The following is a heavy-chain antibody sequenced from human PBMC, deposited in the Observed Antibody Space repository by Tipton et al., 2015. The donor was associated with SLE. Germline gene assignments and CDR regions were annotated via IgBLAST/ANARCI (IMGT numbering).Heavy chain of an antibody. CDR2: ISTSGST. CDR1: SGSISSGNYY. D-gene: IGHD2-15*01. Sequence: TLSLTCTVSSGSISSGNYYWNWIRQPAGKGLEWIGRISTSGSTNYNPSLKSRVTISVDTSKNQFSLKLSSVTAADTALYYCARTATSGAVGWYFDLWGRGTLVTVSS. V-gene: IGHV4-61*02. CDR3: ARTATSGAVGWYFDL. J-gene: IGHJ2*01.